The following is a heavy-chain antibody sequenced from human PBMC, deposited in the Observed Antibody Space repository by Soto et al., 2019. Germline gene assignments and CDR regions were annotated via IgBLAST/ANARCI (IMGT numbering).Heavy chain of an antibody. J-gene: IGHJ4*02. CDR1: GGSINSGGYY. CDR3: ARGYSQSGYSSSWVFDY. Sequence: QVQLQESGPGLVKPSQTLSLICTVSGGSINSGGYYWNWIRQHPGKGLEWIGYIFYSGSTYYNPYRRSRVTRAADTSENQCSLNLSSVTAADTAVYFCARGYSQSGYSSSWVFDYWGQGTLVNVSS. D-gene: IGHD6-13*01. CDR2: IFYSGST. V-gene: IGHV4-31*03.